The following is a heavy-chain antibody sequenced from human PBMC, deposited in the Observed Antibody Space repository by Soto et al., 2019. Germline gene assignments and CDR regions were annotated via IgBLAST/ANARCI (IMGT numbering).Heavy chain of an antibody. V-gene: IGHV3-23*01. CDR2: ISGSGGST. Sequence: GGSLRLSCAASGFTVSSSYAMSWVRQAPGKGLEWVSAISGSGGSTYYADSVKGRFTISRDNSKNTLYLQMNSLRAEDTAVYYCAKVASSSSPHYYYYYGMDVWGQGTTVTVSS. D-gene: IGHD6-6*01. J-gene: IGHJ6*02. CDR3: AKVASSSSPHYYYYYGMDV. CDR1: GFTVSSSYA.